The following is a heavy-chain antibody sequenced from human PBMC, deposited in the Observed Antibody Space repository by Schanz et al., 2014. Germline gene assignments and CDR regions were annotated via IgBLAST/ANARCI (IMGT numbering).Heavy chain of an antibody. CDR2: IRSSSTPI. J-gene: IGHJ4*02. CDR3: ARGGSGSHYRLDY. CDR1: GFTFSDYS. V-gene: IGHV3-48*01. Sequence: EVQLAESGGGLVQPGGSLRLSCTASGFTFSDYSMNWVRQAPGKGPEWVSYIRSSSTPIYYADSMKGRFTVSRDNAENALYLQMNSLRAEDTGLYFCARGGSGSHYRLDYWGQGTLVTVSS. D-gene: IGHD1-26*01.